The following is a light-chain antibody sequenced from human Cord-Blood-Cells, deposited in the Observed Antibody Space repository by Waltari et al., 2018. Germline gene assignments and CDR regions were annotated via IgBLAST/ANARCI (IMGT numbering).Light chain of an antibody. CDR3: QQRRNWPWT. CDR1: QTVSSY. CDR2: DAS. J-gene: IGKJ1*01. Sequence: DIVLTQSPAPPSLSPGERANLPCRASQTVSSYLAGYQHKPGQAPRLLIDDASNRATGIPARFSGSGSGIDVSLTVSSVEPEDFAGYYCQQRRNWPWTFGQGSKVEIK. V-gene: IGKV3-11*01.